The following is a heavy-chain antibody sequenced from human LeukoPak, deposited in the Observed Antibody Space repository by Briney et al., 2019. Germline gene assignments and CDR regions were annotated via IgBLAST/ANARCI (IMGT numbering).Heavy chain of an antibody. CDR3: ARARDLDY. Sequence: ASVKVSCKASGYTFTGYFMHWVRQAPGQGLEWMGRINPSSGGTNYAQKLQGRVTMTRDTSISTAYMELNRLRSDDTAVYFCARARDLDYWGQGTLVTVSS. CDR1: GYTFTGYF. CDR2: INPSSGGT. V-gene: IGHV1-2*06. J-gene: IGHJ4*02.